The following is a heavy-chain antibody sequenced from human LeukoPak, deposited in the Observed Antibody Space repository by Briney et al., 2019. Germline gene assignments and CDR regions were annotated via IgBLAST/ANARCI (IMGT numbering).Heavy chain of an antibody. D-gene: IGHD3-10*01. V-gene: IGHV1-69*13. J-gene: IGHJ4*02. Sequence: SVKVSCKASGGTFSSYAINWVRQAPGQGLEWMGGIIPIFGTANYAQKFQGRVTITADEFTNTVYMELSSLRSEDTAVYYCARVGTMVRGVQKNYLPAWYFDYWGQGTLVTVSS. CDR3: ARVGTMVRGVQKNYLPAWYFDY. CDR1: GGTFSSYA. CDR2: IIPIFGTA.